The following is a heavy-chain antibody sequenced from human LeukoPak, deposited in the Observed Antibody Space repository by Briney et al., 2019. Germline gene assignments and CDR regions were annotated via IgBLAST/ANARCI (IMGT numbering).Heavy chain of an antibody. CDR1: GYTFTSYD. Sequence: ASVKVSCKASGYTFTSYDINWVRQATGQGLEWMGWMNPNSGNTGYAQKFQGRVTITRNTSISTAYMELSSLRSEDPAVYYCSRSASGDSSGYYSVELDYGGQGTLVTVSS. CDR2: MNPNSGNT. V-gene: IGHV1-8*03. CDR3: SRSASGDSSGYYSVELDY. D-gene: IGHD3-22*01. J-gene: IGHJ4*02.